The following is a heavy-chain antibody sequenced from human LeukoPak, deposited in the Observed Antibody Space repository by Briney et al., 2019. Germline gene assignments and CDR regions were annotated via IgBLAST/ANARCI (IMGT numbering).Heavy chain of an antibody. J-gene: IGHJ6*04. CDR3: ARGYYYGLDV. Sequence: GGSLRLSCAASGFTFSSSWMSWVRQAPGKGLEWVANIKQDGSEKYYVDSVKGRFTLSRDNAKNSLYLQMNSLRVEDTAVYYCARGYYYGLDVWGKGTTVTISS. V-gene: IGHV3-7*01. CDR2: IKQDGSEK. CDR1: GFTFSSSW.